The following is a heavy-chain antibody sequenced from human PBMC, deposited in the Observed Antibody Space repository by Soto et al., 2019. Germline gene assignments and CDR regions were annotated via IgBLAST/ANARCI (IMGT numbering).Heavy chain of an antibody. CDR1: GGSISSYY. CDR2: IYYSGST. D-gene: IGHD3-10*01. V-gene: IGHV4-59*01. Sequence: QVQLQESGPGLVKPSETLSLTCTVSGGSISSYYWSWIRQPPGKGLEWIGYIYYSGSTNYNPSLKSRVTISVDTSKNQFSLKLSSVTAADTAVYYCARAAGSYYYGSGSESHFDYWGQGTLVTVSS. CDR3: ARAAGSYYYGSGSESHFDY. J-gene: IGHJ4*02.